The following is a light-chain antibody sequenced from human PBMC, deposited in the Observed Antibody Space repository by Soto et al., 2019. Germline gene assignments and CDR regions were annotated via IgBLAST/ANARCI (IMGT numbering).Light chain of an antibody. Sequence: EIVLTQSPATLSLSPGERATLSCGASQSVSSSYLAWYQQKPGLAPRLLMYDASSRATGIPDRFSGSWSGTDFTLTISRLEPEDFAVYYCQQYGSSPYTFGQGTKLEIK. CDR2: DAS. CDR1: QSVSSSY. CDR3: QQYGSSPYT. J-gene: IGKJ2*01. V-gene: IGKV3D-20*01.